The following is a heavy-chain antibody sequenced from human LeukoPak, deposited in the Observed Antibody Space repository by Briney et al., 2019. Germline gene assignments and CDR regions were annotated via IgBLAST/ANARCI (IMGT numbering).Heavy chain of an antibody. CDR1: GYTFTNFG. Sequence: ASVKVSCKASGYTFTNFGISWVRQAPGQGLEWMGWISAYYGKATHAQKVQGRVTMTTDTSTSTVYMELRSLRSDDTAVYYCARDQGLTAPPPYGLDVWGQGTTVIVSS. CDR2: ISAYYGKA. D-gene: IGHD5-18*01. V-gene: IGHV1-18*01. J-gene: IGHJ6*02. CDR3: ARDQGLTAPPPYGLDV.